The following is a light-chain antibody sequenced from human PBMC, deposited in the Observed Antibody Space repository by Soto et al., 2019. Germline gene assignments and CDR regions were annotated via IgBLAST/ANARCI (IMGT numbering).Light chain of an antibody. V-gene: IGKV1-5*03. CDR2: KAS. J-gene: IGKJ2*01. CDR3: PQYNGYSYT. Sequence: DIQMTQSPSTLSASVGDRVTITCRASQSIGSWLAWYQQKPGKAPNLLIYKASSLQSGVPARFSGSGSGTEFTLTLTSLQPDDFPAYYCPQYNGYSYTFSQGTKLEIK. CDR1: QSIGSW.